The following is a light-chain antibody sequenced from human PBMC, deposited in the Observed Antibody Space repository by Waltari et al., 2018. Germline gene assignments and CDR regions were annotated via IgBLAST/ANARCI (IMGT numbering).Light chain of an antibody. CDR2: AAS. CDR3: QQCYSTPLT. Sequence: DIQLTQSPSSLSASVGDRVTITCRASQSISNYLNWYQQKPGKAPKVVISAASSLQSGVPSRFSGSGSGTAFTLTISSLQPEDFATYYCQQCYSTPLTFGGGT. J-gene: IGKJ4*01. V-gene: IGKV1-39*01. CDR1: QSISNY.